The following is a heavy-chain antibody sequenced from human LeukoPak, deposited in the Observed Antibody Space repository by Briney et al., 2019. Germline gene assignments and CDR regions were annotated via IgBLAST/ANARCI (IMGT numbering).Heavy chain of an antibody. CDR3: ARDGKDSSGYYFGDS. V-gene: IGHV3-66*01. J-gene: IGHJ4*02. CDR1: GFTVGASY. D-gene: IGHD3-22*01. CDR2: IYSADKT. Sequence: AGGSLRLSCAVSGFTVGASYMSWVRQAPGKGLEWVSVIYSADKTGYADSVKGRFTISRDNSENTLYLQLNSLRVEDTAVCYCARDGKDSSGYYFGDSWGQGTLVTVSS.